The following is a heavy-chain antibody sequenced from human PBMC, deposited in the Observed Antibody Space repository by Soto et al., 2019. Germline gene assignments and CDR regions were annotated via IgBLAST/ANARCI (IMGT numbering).Heavy chain of an antibody. J-gene: IGHJ6*02. V-gene: IGHV1-8*01. CDR2: MNPNSGNT. Sequence: EASVKVSCKASGYTFTSYDINWVRQATGQGLEWMGWMNPNSGNTGYAQKFQGRVTMTRNTSISTAYMELSSLRSEDTAVYYCARSPGHYDFWSGYYGGYYYYGMDVWGQGTTVTVSS. D-gene: IGHD3-3*01. CDR3: ARSPGHYDFWSGYYGGYYYYGMDV. CDR1: GYTFTSYD.